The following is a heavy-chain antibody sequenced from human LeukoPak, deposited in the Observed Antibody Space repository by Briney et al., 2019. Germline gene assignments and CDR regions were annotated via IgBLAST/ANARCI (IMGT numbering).Heavy chain of an antibody. Sequence: ESLKISCKASGYNFPTYWIGWVRQMPGKGLEWMGIIYPGDSDTRYSPSFQGQVTISADKSISTAFLQWSSLKASDTAMYYCARHKWDLDYWGQGTLVTVSS. J-gene: IGHJ4*02. CDR2: IYPGDSDT. D-gene: IGHD1-26*01. CDR1: GYNFPTYW. CDR3: ARHKWDLDY. V-gene: IGHV5-51*01.